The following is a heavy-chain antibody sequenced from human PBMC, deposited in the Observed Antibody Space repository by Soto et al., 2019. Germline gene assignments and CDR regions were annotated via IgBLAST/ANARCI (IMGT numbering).Heavy chain of an antibody. Sequence: GGSLRLSCAASGFTFSSYSMNWVRQAPGKGLEWVSSISSSSYIYYADSVKGRFTISRDNAKNSLYLQMNSLRAEDTAVYYCARDSTPSGAGLPNWYFDLWGRGTLVTVSS. CDR1: GFTFSSYS. J-gene: IGHJ2*01. D-gene: IGHD1-26*01. CDR3: ARDSTPSGAGLPNWYFDL. CDR2: ISSSSYI. V-gene: IGHV3-21*01.